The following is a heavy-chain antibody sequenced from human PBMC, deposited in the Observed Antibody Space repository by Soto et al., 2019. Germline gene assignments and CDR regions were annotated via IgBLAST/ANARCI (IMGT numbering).Heavy chain of an antibody. D-gene: IGHD3-10*01. V-gene: IGHV3-48*03. J-gene: IGHJ4*02. CDR3: AREARGSDY. CDR2: ISSSGSAL. Sequence: EVQLVESGGGLVQPGGSLRLSCAASGFTFSSYEMNWVRQAPGKGLEWISYISSSGSALYYADSVKGRFTISRDNAKNSLYLQMNSLRAEDTALYYCAREARGSDYWGQGTLVTVSS. CDR1: GFTFSSYE.